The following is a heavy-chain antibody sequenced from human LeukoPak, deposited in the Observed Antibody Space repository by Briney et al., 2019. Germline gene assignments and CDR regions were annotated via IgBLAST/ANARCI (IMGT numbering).Heavy chain of an antibody. Sequence: ASVKVSCKASGYTFTSYGISWVRQAPGQGLEWMGWISAYNGNTNYAQKLQGRVTMTTDTSTSTAYMELRSLRSDDTAVYYCARDKGCCSSTSCYYIYYYYMDVWGKGTTVTVSS. V-gene: IGHV1-18*01. CDR1: GYTFTSYG. CDR2: ISAYNGNT. J-gene: IGHJ6*03. D-gene: IGHD2-2*01. CDR3: ARDKGCCSSTSCYYIYYYYMDV.